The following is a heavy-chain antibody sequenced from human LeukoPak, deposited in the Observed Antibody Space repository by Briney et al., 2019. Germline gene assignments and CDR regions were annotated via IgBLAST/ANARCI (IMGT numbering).Heavy chain of an antibody. V-gene: IGHV3-7*01. CDR2: IKQDGSEK. J-gene: IGHJ6*03. CDR1: GFTFSSYW. Sequence: GGSLRLSCAASGFTFSSYWMSWVRQAPGKGLEWVANIKQDGSEKYYVDSVKGRFTISRDNAKNSLYLQMNSLRAEDTAVYYCARDSRGAAALYYYYYMDVWGKGTTVTVPS. CDR3: ARDSRGAAALYYYYYMDV. D-gene: IGHD6-13*01.